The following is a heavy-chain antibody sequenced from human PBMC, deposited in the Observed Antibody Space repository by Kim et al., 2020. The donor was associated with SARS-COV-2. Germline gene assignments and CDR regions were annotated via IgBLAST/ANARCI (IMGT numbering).Heavy chain of an antibody. Sequence: PSLKSRVTISVDTSKNQFSLKLSSVTAADTAVYYCARLYSSGYYPYYFDYWGQGTLVTVSS. V-gene: IGHV4-39*01. D-gene: IGHD3-22*01. CDR3: ARLYSSGYYPYYFDY. J-gene: IGHJ4*02.